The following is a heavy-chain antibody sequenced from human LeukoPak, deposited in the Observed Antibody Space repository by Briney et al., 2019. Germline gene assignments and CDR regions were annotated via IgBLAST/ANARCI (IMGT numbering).Heavy chain of an antibody. Sequence: GGSLRLSCAASGFTFSSYAMSWVRQAPGEGLEWVSLIYSGGSTYYADSVKGRFTISRDNSKNTLYLQMNSLRAEDTAVYYCARDGHYDSSGYYYAYGLDVWGQGTTVTVSS. V-gene: IGHV3-53*01. D-gene: IGHD3-22*01. J-gene: IGHJ6*02. CDR2: IYSGGST. CDR3: ARDGHYDSSGYYYAYGLDV. CDR1: GFTFSSYA.